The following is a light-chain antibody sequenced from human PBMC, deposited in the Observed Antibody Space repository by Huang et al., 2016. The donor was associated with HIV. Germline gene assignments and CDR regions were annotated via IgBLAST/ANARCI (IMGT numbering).Light chain of an antibody. Sequence: EIVMTQSPATLSVSPGERATLSCRASQSVSSNLAWYQQKPGQSPRRLIYAASSRATVIPARFSGSGSGTEFTLTISSLQSEDFAVYYCQQYDNWPPFTFGPGTKVDLK. J-gene: IGKJ3*01. CDR3: QQYDNWPPFT. CDR2: AAS. V-gene: IGKV3-15*01. CDR1: QSVSSN.